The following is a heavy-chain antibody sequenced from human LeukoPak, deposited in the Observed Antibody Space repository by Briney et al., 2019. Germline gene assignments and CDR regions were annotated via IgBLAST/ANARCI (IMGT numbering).Heavy chain of an antibody. D-gene: IGHD2-21*02. CDR2: ISGSGNYM. CDR3: AKGGHPAVVTTRFDS. CDR1: GFTFDTYG. J-gene: IGHJ5*01. V-gene: IGHV3-23*01. Sequence: GGSLRLSCAASGFTFDTYGMSWVRQAPGKGLEWVSSISGSGNYMYYKDSVKGRFTIPRDNSKNTLLLQMNSLRAEDSAVYYCAKGGHPAVVTTRFDSWGQGTLVTVSS.